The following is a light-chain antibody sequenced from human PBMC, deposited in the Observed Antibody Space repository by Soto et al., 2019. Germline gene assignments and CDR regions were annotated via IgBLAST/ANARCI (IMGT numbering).Light chain of an antibody. CDR2: AAS. Sequence: DTQMTQSTSTLSASLGARLTITCRASQSFTRWLAWYQQKPGKAPKLLIYAASSLQSGVPSRFSGSGSGTDFTLTISSLQPEDFGTYYCQQSFSTPRTFGQGTKVDIK. V-gene: IGKV1-39*01. CDR3: QQSFSTPRT. CDR1: QSFTRW. J-gene: IGKJ1*01.